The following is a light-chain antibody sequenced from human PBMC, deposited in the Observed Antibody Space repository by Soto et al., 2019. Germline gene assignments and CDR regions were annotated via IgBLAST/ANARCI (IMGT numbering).Light chain of an antibody. J-gene: IGKJ1*01. Sequence: ETIMAQSPATLSLSPGERATLSCRASQSVSSNLAWYQQKPGQAPRLLIYGAFTRATGIPARFSGSGSGTDFTLTISSLQSEDFAVYYCQQYKSWPRTFGQGTKVEIK. CDR2: GAF. CDR3: QQYKSWPRT. CDR1: QSVSSN. V-gene: IGKV3-15*01.